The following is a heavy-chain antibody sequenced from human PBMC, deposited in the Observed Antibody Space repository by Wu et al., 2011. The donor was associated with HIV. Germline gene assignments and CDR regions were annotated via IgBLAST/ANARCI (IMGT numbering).Heavy chain of an antibody. V-gene: IGHV1-69*15. Sequence: QVQLVQSGAEVKKPGSSVKVSCKASGGTFSRYGISWVRQAPGQGLEWMGRIIPIFGTANYAQKFQGRVTITADESTSTAYMELTSLRSDDTAVYYCVRAVAGSGWFDPWGQGTLVTVSS. CDR2: IIPIFGTA. J-gene: IGHJ5*02. D-gene: IGHD6-19*01. CDR3: VRAVAGSGWFDP. CDR1: GGTFSRYG.